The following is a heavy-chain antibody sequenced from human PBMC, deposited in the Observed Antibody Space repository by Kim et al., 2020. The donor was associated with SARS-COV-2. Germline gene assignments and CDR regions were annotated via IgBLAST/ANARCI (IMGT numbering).Heavy chain of an antibody. CDR1: GFTFSSYA. CDR2: ISYDGSNK. D-gene: IGHD6-13*01. J-gene: IGHJ6*02. Sequence: GGSLRLSCAASGFTFSSYAMHWVRQAPGKGLEWVAVISYDGSNKYYADSVKGRFTISRDNSKNTLYLQMNSLRAEDTAVYYCAREFRAAAAGTGPMDVWGQGTTVTVSS. V-gene: IGHV3-30*04. CDR3: AREFRAAAAGTGPMDV.